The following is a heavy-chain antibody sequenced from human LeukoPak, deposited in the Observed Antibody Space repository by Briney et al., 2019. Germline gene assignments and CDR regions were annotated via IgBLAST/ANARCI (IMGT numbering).Heavy chain of an antibody. Sequence: GGSLRLSCAASGLTFSSYSMNWVRQAPGKGLEWVSSISSSSSYIYYADSVKGRFTISRDNAKNSLYLQMNSLRAEDTAVYYCARGSDGYKDDAFDIWGQGTMVTVSS. V-gene: IGHV3-21*01. D-gene: IGHD5-24*01. CDR1: GLTFSSYS. J-gene: IGHJ3*02. CDR2: ISSSSSYI. CDR3: ARGSDGYKDDAFDI.